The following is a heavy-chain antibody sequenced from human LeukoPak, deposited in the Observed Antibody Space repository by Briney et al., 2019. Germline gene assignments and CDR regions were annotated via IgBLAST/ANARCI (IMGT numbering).Heavy chain of an antibody. CDR2: IIPIFGTA. D-gene: IGHD2-2*02. V-gene: IGHV1-69*05. Sequence: SVKVSCKASGGTFSSYAISWVRQAPGQGLEWMGGIIPIFGTASYAQKFQGRVTITTDESTSTAYMELSSLRSEDTAVYYCATGIVPAAIYYYYYYMDVWGKGTTVTVSS. CDR3: ATGIVPAAIYYYYYYMDV. CDR1: GGTFSSYA. J-gene: IGHJ6*03.